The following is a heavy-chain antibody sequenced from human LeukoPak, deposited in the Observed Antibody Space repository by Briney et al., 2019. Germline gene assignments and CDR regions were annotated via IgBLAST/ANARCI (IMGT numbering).Heavy chain of an antibody. J-gene: IGHJ3*02. V-gene: IGHV4-59*01. CDR3: ARGGGCGGDCDAFDI. CDR1: GGSISSYY. D-gene: IGHD2-21*02. Sequence: SSQTLSLTCTVSGGSISSYYWSWIRQPPGKGLEWSGYIYYSGSTNYNPSLKSRVTISVDTSKNQFSLKLSSVTAADTAVYYCARGGGCGGDCDAFDIWGQGTMVTVSS. CDR2: IYYSGST.